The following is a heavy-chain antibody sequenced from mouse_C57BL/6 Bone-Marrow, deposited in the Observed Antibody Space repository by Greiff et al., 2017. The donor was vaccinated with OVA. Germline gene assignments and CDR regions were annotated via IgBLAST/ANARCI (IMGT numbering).Heavy chain of an antibody. J-gene: IGHJ2*01. V-gene: IGHV14-4*01. CDR3: TTWSSVYFDY. CDR1: GFNIKDDY. Sequence: VQLQQSGAELVRPGASVKLSCTASGFNIKDDYMHWVKQRPEQGLEWIGWIDPENGDTEYASKFQGKATITADTSSNTAYLQLSSLTSEDTAVYYCTTWSSVYFDYWGQGTTLTVSP. CDR2: IDPENGDT.